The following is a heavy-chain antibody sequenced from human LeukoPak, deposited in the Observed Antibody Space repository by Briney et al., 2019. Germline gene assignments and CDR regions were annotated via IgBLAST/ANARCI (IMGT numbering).Heavy chain of an antibody. CDR1: GYTFTSYD. CDR3: ARGSVKYYYGSGSYYHT. J-gene: IGHJ5*02. V-gene: IGHV1-8*01. Sequence: ASVKVSCKASGYTFTSYDINWVRQATGQGLEWMGWMNPNSGNTGYAQKFQGRVTMTRNTSISTAYMELSSLRSEDTAVYYCARGSVKYYYGSGSYYHTWGQGTLVTVSS. D-gene: IGHD3-10*01. CDR2: MNPNSGNT.